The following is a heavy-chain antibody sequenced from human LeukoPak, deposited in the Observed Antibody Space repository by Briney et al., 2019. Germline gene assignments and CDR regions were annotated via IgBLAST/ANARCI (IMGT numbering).Heavy chain of an antibody. V-gene: IGHV1-2*02. CDR3: ARDSSGWYLDAFDI. CDR1: GYTFTGYY. J-gene: IGHJ3*02. CDR2: INPNSGGT. D-gene: IGHD6-19*01. Sequence: ASVKVSCKASGYTFTGYYMHWVRQAPGQGLKWMGWINPNSGGTNYAQKFQGRVTMTRDTSISTAYMELSRLRSDDTAVYYCARDSSGWYLDAFDIWGQGTMVTVSS.